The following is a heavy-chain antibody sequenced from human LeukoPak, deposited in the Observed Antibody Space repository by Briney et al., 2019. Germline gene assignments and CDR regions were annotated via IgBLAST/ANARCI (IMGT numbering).Heavy chain of an antibody. CDR3: ARRKFYSAYDPFDY. V-gene: IGHV3-7*01. J-gene: IGHJ4*02. D-gene: IGHD5-12*01. CDR2: IDQGGSAK. Sequence: GGSLRLSCAASGFTFSTYWMSWVRQAPGKGPEWVANIDQGGSAKYYVDSVKGRFTISRDNAKNSLYLQMNSLRAEDTAVYYCARRKFYSAYDPFDYWGQGTLVTVSS. CDR1: GFTFSTYW.